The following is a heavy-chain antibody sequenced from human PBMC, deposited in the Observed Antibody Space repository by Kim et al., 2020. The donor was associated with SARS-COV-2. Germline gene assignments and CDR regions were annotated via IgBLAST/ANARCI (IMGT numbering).Heavy chain of an antibody. Sequence: GGSLRLSCAASGFTFSSYAMSWVRQAPGKGLEWVSAISGSGGSTYYADSVKGRFTISRDNSKNTLYLQMNSLRAEDTAVYYCAKGRSGVGSFLRGFDYWGQGTLVTVSS. CDR3: AKGRSGVGSFLRGFDY. J-gene: IGHJ4*02. CDR1: GFTFSSYA. D-gene: IGHD1-26*01. CDR2: ISGSGGST. V-gene: IGHV3-23*01.